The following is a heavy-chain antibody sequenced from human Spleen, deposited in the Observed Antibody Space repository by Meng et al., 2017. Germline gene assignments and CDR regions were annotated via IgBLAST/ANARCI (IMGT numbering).Heavy chain of an antibody. CDR3: ASDYGDLGGFDY. J-gene: IGHJ4*02. Sequence: GESLKISCAASGFTFSSYWMSWVRQAPGKGLEWVANIKQDGSEKYYVDSVKGRFTISRENAKDSLYLQMNSLRAEDTAVYYCASDYGDLGGFDYWGQGTLVTVSS. CDR1: GFTFSSYW. V-gene: IGHV3-7*01. CDR2: IKQDGSEK. D-gene: IGHD4-17*01.